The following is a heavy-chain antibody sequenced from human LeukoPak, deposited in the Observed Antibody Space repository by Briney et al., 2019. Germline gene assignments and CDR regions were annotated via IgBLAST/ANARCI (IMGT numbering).Heavy chain of an antibody. V-gene: IGHV4-59*01. CDR2: IYDSGST. D-gene: IGHD5-18*01. CDR3: ARAPPPSPGYSYRLIKYYFDL. Sequence: SETLSLTCTVSGGSINDYYWTWIRQPPGKGLEWIGYIYDSGSTNYNPSLRSRVTISVDTSKNEFSLKLTSVNAADTAVYYCARAPPPSPGYSYRLIKYYFDLWGQGTLVTVSS. CDR1: GGSINDYY. J-gene: IGHJ4*02.